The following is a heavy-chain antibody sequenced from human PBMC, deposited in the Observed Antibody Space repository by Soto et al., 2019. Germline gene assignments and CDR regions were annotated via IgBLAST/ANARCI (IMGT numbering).Heavy chain of an antibody. CDR3: ARRPVTYYYDSSGLLFDY. V-gene: IGHV4-39*01. D-gene: IGHD3-22*01. CDR1: GGSISSSSYY. J-gene: IGHJ4*02. Sequence: LSLTCTVSGGSISSSSYYWGWIRQPPGKGLEWIGSIYYSESTYYNPSLKSRVTISVDTSKNQFSLKLSSVTAADTAVYYCARRPVTYYYDSSGLLFDYWGQGTLVTVSS. CDR2: IYYSEST.